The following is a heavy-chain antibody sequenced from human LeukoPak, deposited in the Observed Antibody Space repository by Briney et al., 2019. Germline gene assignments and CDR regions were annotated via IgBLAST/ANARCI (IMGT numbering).Heavy chain of an antibody. CDR3: ARDLTVAGNY. D-gene: IGHD6-19*01. J-gene: IGHJ4*02. CDR2: ISYDGSNK. V-gene: IGHV3-30-3*01. CDR1: GFTFSSYA. Sequence: GGSLRLSCAASGFTFSSYAMHWVRQAPGKGLEWVAVISYDGSNKYYADSVKGRFTISRDNSKNTLYLQMNSLRAEDTAVCYCARDLTVAGNYWGQGTLVTVSS.